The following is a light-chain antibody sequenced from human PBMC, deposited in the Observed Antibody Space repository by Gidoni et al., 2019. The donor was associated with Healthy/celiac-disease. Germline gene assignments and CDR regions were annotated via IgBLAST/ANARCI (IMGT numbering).Light chain of an antibody. Sequence: DIQMTKSPSSLSASVGDRVTITCRASQRISSYLNWYQQKPGKAPKLLIYAASSLQSGVPSRFSGSGSGTDFTLTISSLQPEDFATYYCQQSYSTPLTFGGXTKVEIK. CDR2: AAS. CDR3: QQSYSTPLT. V-gene: IGKV1-39*01. J-gene: IGKJ4*01. CDR1: QRISSY.